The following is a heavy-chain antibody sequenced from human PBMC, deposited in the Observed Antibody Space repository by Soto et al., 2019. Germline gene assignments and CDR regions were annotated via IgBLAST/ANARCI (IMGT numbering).Heavy chain of an antibody. CDR1: GFSLNTGGLG. J-gene: IGHJ4*02. V-gene: IGHV2-5*02. CDR3: AQRTNVYTCSRFY. Sequence: SGPTLVNPTQTLTLTCSVSGFSLNTGGLGVGWIRQPPGKALEWLALIYWDDDKRYSPSLRNRLSISKDTSKNQVVLTMTNMDPVDTATYYWAQRTNVYTCSRFYRGQGTQVSVSS. CDR2: IYWDDDK. D-gene: IGHD6-13*01.